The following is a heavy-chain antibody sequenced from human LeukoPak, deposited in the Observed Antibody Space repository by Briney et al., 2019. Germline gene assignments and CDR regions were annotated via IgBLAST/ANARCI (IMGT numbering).Heavy chain of an antibody. J-gene: IGHJ6*03. CDR2: ISGSGEST. CDR1: GFTFSSYA. V-gene: IGHV3-23*01. CDR3: AKPSYHDFWSAPGSHHYLDV. D-gene: IGHD3-3*01. Sequence: GGSLRLSCAASGFTFSSYAMTWVRQGPGKGLEWVAGISGSGESTYYADSVKGRFTISRDNSKNTLYLQMNSLRAEDTAVYYCAKPSYHDFWSAPGSHHYLDVWGTGTTVTVSS.